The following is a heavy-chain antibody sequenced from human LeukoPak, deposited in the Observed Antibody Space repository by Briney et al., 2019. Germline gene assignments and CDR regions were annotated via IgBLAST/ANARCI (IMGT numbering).Heavy chain of an antibody. J-gene: IGHJ6*02. CDR2: MNPNSGNT. Sequence: ASVKVSCKAAGYTFTSYDINWVRQATGQGLGWMGWMNPNSGNTGYAQKFQGRVTMTRNTSISTAYMELSSLRSGDTAVYYCARMYLGDYYYYYGMDVWGQGTTVTVSS. D-gene: IGHD2-2*01. CDR3: ARMYLGDYYYYYGMDV. CDR1: GYTFTSYD. V-gene: IGHV1-8*01.